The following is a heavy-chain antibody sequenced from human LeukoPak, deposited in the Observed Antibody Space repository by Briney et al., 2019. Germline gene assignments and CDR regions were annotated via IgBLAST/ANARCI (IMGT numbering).Heavy chain of an antibody. CDR3: ANHFACGSTSCPPFDY. J-gene: IGHJ4*02. V-gene: IGHV3-21*01. CDR2: I. CDR1: GFTFSSYS. Sequence: GGSLRLSCAASGFTFSSYSMSWVRQAPGKGLEWVSSIYYADSVEGRFTISRDNAKNSLYLQMNSLRAEDTGVYYCANHFACGSTSCPPFDYWGQGTLVTVSA. D-gene: IGHD2-2*01.